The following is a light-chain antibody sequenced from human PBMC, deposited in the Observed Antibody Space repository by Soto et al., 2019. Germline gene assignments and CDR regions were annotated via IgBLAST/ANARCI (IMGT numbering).Light chain of an antibody. CDR3: QQTYSGLVT. CDR2: KAS. CDR1: QSISSW. Sequence: DIQMTQSPSTLSASVGDRVTLTCRSSQSISSWFAWYKQKQGKAPKILIYKASSLESGVPSRFSGSGSGTEFTLTISSLQPDDFATYYCQQTYSGLVTFGQGTRLEIK. J-gene: IGKJ5*01. V-gene: IGKV1-5*03.